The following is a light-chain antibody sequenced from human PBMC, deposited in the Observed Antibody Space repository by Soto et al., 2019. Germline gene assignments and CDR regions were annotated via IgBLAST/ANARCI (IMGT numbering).Light chain of an antibody. CDR1: QSVLYSSDNKNH. V-gene: IGKV4-1*01. CDR3: QQYYSAPIT. CDR2: WAS. J-gene: IGKJ5*01. Sequence: DIVMTQSPDSLAVSLGERATINCKSSQSVLYSSDNKNHLTWYQQKPGQPPKLLIYWASTRESGVPDRFSGSGSGTDFTLTISSLQAEDVAVYYCQQYYSAPITFSQGTRLEIK.